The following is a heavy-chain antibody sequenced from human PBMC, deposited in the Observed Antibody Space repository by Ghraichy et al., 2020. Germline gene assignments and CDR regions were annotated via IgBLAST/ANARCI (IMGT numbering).Heavy chain of an antibody. V-gene: IGHV3-30*02. CDR2: IRYDGNDK. CDR1: GFTFRYNA. Sequence: GGSLRLSCAASGFTFRYNAMHWVRQAPGKGLEWVANIRYDGNDKYYADSVKGRFTISRDDSKNTLYLQMNSLSAEDTGVYYCARDRLLWSIDYWGQGTLVTVSS. J-gene: IGHJ4*02. CDR3: ARDRLLWSIDY. D-gene: IGHD3-10*01.